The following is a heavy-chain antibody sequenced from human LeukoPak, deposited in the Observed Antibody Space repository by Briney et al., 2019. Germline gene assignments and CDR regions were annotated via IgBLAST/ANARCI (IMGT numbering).Heavy chain of an antibody. CDR2: IYYSGST. CDR1: GGSISTYY. V-gene: IGHV4-59*01. Sequence: SETLSLTCTVSGGSISTYYWTWIRQPPGKGLEWIGYIYYSGSTNYDPSLKSRVTISVDTSKNQFSLKLTSVTAADTAVYYCARGYFDWLHFDYWGQGTLVTVSS. D-gene: IGHD3-9*01. CDR3: ARGYFDWLHFDY. J-gene: IGHJ4*02.